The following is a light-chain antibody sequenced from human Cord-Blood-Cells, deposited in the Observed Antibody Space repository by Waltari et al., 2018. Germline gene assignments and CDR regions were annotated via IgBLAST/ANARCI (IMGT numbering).Light chain of an antibody. CDR3: QQYNNWPPWT. J-gene: IGKJ1*01. Sequence: EIVMTQSPATLSVSPGERATLSCRASQSVSSNLAWYQQNTGQAPRPLIYGASNRATGIPARFSGSGSGTEFTLTISSLQSEDFAVYYCQQYNNWPPWTFGQGTKVEIK. V-gene: IGKV3-15*01. CDR1: QSVSSN. CDR2: GAS.